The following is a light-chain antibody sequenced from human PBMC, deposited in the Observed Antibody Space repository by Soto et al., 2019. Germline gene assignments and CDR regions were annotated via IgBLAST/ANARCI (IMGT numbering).Light chain of an antibody. CDR2: GAS. Sequence: EIVLTQSPGTLSLSPGERATLSCRASQSVNSNYLAWYQQKPVQGPRLLMYGASSRAPGIPDRFRGSGSGTDLTVTISSLEIEDFAVYYWQQYDNSPRKFGQGTKVESK. CDR3: QQYDNSPRK. CDR1: QSVNSNY. J-gene: IGKJ1*01. V-gene: IGKV3-20*01.